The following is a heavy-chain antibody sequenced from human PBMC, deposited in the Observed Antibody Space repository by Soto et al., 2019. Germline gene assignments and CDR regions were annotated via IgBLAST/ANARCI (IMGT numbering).Heavy chain of an antibody. CDR2: ISSSSSYI. CDR1: GFTFSSYS. Sequence: PGGSLRLAXAASGFTFSSYSMNWVRQAPGKGLEWVSSISSSSSYIYYADSVKGRFTISRDNAKNSLYLQMNSLRAEDAAVYYCARDGQATRFDYWGQGTLVTVSS. CDR3: ARDGQATRFDY. V-gene: IGHV3-21*01. J-gene: IGHJ4*02.